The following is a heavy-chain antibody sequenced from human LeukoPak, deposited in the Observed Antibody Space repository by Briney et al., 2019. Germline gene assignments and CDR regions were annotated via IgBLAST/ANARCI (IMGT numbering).Heavy chain of an antibody. CDR1: GGSISSGGYY. CDR2: IYYSGST. CDR3: ARDVAAENNWFDP. Sequence: SETLSFTCTVSGGSISSGGYYWSWIRQHPGKGLEWIGYIYYSGSTYYNPSLKSRVTISVDTSKNQFSLKLSSVTAADTAVYYCARDVAAENNWFDPWGQGTLVTVSS. J-gene: IGHJ5*02. D-gene: IGHD6-25*01. V-gene: IGHV4-31*03.